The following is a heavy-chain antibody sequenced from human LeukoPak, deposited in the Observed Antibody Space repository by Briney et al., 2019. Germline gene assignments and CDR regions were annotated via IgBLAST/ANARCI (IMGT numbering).Heavy chain of an antibody. CDR2: ISGSDDRT. J-gene: IGHJ3*01. CDR3: AKHSGLYFGDAFDL. D-gene: IGHD1-26*01. CDR1: GLTFSSYA. V-gene: IGHV3-23*01. Sequence: GGSLRLSWAASGLTFSSYAMSWVRQAPGKGLEWVSAISGSDDRTDYADSVKGRFTISRDDAKNTLYGQMNSLRGDATALYYCAKHSGLYFGDAFDLWGQGTMVTVSS.